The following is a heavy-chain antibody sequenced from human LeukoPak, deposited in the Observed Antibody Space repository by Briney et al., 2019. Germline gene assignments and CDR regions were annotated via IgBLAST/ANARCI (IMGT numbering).Heavy chain of an antibody. CDR3: AKDGDRQFDLDV. J-gene: IGHJ6*02. D-gene: IGHD3-10*01. Sequence: GGSLRLSCAASGFTFSSSAMSWVRQAPGKGLEWVAYIWYDGSNKHYPDSVKGRFTISRDNSKNTVVLQMDSLRAEDTAVYYCAKDGDRQFDLDVWGQGTTVTVSS. CDR1: GFTFSSSA. V-gene: IGHV3-30*02. CDR2: IWYDGSNK.